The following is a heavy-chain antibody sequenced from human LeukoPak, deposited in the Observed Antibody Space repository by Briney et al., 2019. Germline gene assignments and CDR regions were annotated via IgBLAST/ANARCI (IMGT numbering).Heavy chain of an antibody. V-gene: IGHV3-53*01. CDR2: IYSGGSA. CDR1: GFTVSSNY. Sequence: GGSLRLSCAASGFTVSSNYMSWVRQAPGKGLEWVSVIYSGGSAYYADSVKGRFTISRDNSKNTLYLQMNSLRAEDTAVYYCARVYKWLVLTFYYYYMDVWGKGTTVTVSS. CDR3: ARVYKWLVLTFYYYYMDV. D-gene: IGHD6-19*01. J-gene: IGHJ6*03.